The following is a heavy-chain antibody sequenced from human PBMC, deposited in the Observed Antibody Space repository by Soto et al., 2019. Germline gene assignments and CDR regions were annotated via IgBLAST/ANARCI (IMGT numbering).Heavy chain of an antibody. V-gene: IGHV3-48*02. CDR2: ISYDSDTI. CDR1: GFTFGTYS. CDR3: ARLYYDYV. D-gene: IGHD3-3*01. Sequence: PGGSLRLSCAGSGFTFGTYSMNWVRQAAGKGLEWIAYISYDSDTIQYADSVKGRFTISRDNAKNSLYLQMNSLRDEDTAVYYRARLYYDYVWGQGTTVTVSS. J-gene: IGHJ6*02.